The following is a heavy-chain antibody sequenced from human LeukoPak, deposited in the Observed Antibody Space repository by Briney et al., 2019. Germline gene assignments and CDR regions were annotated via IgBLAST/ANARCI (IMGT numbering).Heavy chain of an antibody. CDR1: GFTFSSYA. Sequence: PGGSLRLSCAASGFTFSSYAMSWVRQAPGKGLEWVSAISGSGGSTYYADSVKGRFTISRDNSKNTLYLQMNSLRAEDTAVYYCAESTNRYCSGGSCYYDYWGQGTLVTVSS. CDR3: AESTNRYCSGGSCYYDY. D-gene: IGHD2-15*01. CDR2: ISGSGGST. V-gene: IGHV3-23*01. J-gene: IGHJ4*02.